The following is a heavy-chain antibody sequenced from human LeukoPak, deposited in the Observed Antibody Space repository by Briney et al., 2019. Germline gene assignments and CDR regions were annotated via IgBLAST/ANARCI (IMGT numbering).Heavy chain of an antibody. V-gene: IGHV3-7*03. CDR1: GFTFSSYW. CDR2: IKQDGSEK. J-gene: IGHJ4*02. D-gene: IGHD3-16*02. Sequence: HPGGSLRLSCAASGFTFSSYWMSWVRQAPGKGLEWVANIKQDGSEKYYVDSVEGRFTISRDNAKNSLYLQMNSLRAEDTAVYYCARTYYDYVWGSYRYLHYFDYWGQGTLVTVSS. CDR3: ARTYYDYVWGSYRYLHYFDY.